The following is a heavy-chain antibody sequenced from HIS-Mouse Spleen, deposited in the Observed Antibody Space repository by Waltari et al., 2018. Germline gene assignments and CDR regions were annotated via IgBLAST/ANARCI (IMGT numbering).Heavy chain of an antibody. V-gene: IGHV4-39*07. Sequence: QLQLQESGPGLGMASDALSLTCTDSGVSISSSSAYWGWIRQPPGTGLEWIGSIYYSGSTYYNPSLKSRVTISVDTSKNQFSLKLSSVTAADTAVYYCAREIPYSSSWYDWYFDLWGRGTLVTVSS. CDR2: IYYSGST. CDR3: AREIPYSSSWYDWYFDL. J-gene: IGHJ2*01. CDR1: GVSISSSSAY. D-gene: IGHD6-13*01.